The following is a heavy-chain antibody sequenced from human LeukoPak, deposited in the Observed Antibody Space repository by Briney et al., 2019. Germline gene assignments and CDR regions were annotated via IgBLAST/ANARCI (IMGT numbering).Heavy chain of an antibody. CDR2: IWYDGSNK. CDR1: GFTFSSYG. D-gene: IGHD2-2*01. Sequence: PGRSLRLSCAASGFTFSSYGMHWVRQAPGKGLEWVAVIWYDGSNKYYADSVKGRFTISRDNSKNTLYLQMNSLRAEDTAVYYCARGGRLSSNCFDYWGQGTLVTVPS. J-gene: IGHJ4*02. V-gene: IGHV3-33*01. CDR3: ARGGRLSSNCFDY.